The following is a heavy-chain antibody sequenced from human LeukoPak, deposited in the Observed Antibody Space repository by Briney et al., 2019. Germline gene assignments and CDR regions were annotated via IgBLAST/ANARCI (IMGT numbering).Heavy chain of an antibody. D-gene: IGHD5-12*01. CDR3: ARDPRRGYSGYDQRFDY. Sequence: ASVKVSCKASGYTFTSYGISWVRQAPGQGLEWMGWISAYNGNTNYAQKLQGRVTMTTDTSTSTAYMELRSLRSDDTAVYYCARDPRRGYSGYDQRFDYWGQGTLVTVSS. J-gene: IGHJ4*02. CDR1: GYTFTSYG. V-gene: IGHV1-18*01. CDR2: ISAYNGNT.